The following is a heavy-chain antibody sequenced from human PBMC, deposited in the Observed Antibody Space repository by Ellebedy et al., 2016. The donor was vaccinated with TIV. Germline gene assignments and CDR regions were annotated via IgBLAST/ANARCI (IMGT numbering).Heavy chain of an antibody. V-gene: IGHV1-46*01. CDR1: GHTFTNYH. CDR3: ARDYSSVQGLIGY. Sequence: ASVKVSCXASGHTFTNYHIHWVRQPPGQGLEWMGIIYPSGESTYYAQMFQDRVTMTRDTPTSTVYMDLGSLRSDDTAVYYCARDYSSVQGLIGYWGQGTLVIVSS. J-gene: IGHJ4*02. CDR2: IYPSGEST. D-gene: IGHD3-10*01.